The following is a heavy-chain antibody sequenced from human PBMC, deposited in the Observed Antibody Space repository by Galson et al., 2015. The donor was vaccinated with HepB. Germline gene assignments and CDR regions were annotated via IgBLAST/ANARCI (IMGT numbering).Heavy chain of an antibody. J-gene: IGHJ6*02. CDR2: IDPNDSYT. Sequence: QSGAEVKKPGESLRISFQGSGYTFTSYWITWVRQMPGKGLEWMGRIDPNDSYTIYSQSFQGHVTISADKSISTAYLQWSSLKASDTAIYYCARQFGSGSRPQGLSVWGQGTTVTVSS. D-gene: IGHD3-10*01. CDR3: ARQFGSGSRPQGLSV. V-gene: IGHV5-10-1*01. CDR1: GYTFTSYW.